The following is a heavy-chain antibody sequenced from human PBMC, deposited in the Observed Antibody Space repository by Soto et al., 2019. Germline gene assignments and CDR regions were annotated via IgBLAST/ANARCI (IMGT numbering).Heavy chain of an antibody. CDR2: ISWNSGSI. CDR3: AKDTGTAFFYYMDV. J-gene: IGHJ6*03. V-gene: IGHV3-9*01. CDR1: GFTFDDYA. Sequence: EVQLVESGGGLVQPGRSLRLSCAASGFTFDDYAMHWVRQAPGKGLEWVSGISWNSGSIGYADSVKGRFTISRDKAKNSLYLQMNSLRAEDTALYYCAKDTGTAFFYYMDVWGKGTTVTVSS. D-gene: IGHD1-1*01.